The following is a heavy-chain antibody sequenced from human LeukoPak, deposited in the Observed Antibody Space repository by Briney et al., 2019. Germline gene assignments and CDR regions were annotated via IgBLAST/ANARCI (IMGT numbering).Heavy chain of an antibody. D-gene: IGHD2-8*01. CDR3: ARGVPLGYCTYGVCYPPYYFDY. V-gene: IGHV1-8*01. CDR1: GYTFISYN. Sequence: ASVKVSCKASGYTFISYNIKWLRQSTGQRLEWMGWVNPRSVDAGNLQKFQGRLTLTRDSSIDTAYMDLSGMNSEDTAVYYWARGVPLGYCTYGVCYPPYYFDYWGQGTLVTVSS. CDR2: VNPRSVDA. J-gene: IGHJ4*02.